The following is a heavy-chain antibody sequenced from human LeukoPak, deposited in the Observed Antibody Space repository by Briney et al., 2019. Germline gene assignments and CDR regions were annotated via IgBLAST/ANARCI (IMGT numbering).Heavy chain of an antibody. CDR2: IYYSGST. CDR3: ARLFPPYYDSSGYFDY. V-gene: IGHV4-39*07. D-gene: IGHD3-22*01. CDR1: GGSISSSSYY. Sequence: SETLSLTCTVSGGSISSSSYYWGWIRQPPGKGLEWIGSIYYSGSTYYNPSLKSRVTISVDTSKNQFSLKLSSVTAADTAVYYCARLFPPYYDSSGYFDYWGQGTLVTVSS. J-gene: IGHJ4*02.